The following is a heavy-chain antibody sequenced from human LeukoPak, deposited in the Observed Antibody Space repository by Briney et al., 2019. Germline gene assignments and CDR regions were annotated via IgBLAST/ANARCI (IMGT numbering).Heavy chain of an antibody. CDR2: ILSSSSYV. J-gene: IGHJ3*02. Sequence: GGSMSLSCAASGFTFSSYSMSWVRQAPGEGLEWVSSILSSSSYVYYTDSVKGRFTISRDNAKNSLYLQMNSLRAEDTAVYYCARDGPRGYYDSSGYFYDAFDNWGQGTMVTVSS. V-gene: IGHV3-21*01. CDR3: ARDGPRGYYDSSGYFYDAFDN. D-gene: IGHD3-22*01. CDR1: GFTFSSYS.